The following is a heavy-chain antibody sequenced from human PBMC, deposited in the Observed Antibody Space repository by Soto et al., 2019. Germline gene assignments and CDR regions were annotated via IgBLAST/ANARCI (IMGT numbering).Heavy chain of an antibody. V-gene: IGHV3-23*04. J-gene: IGHJ4*02. D-gene: IGHD2-15*01. CDR1: GFTIGSYP. CDR2: IGASGSYT. Sequence: EMQVVESGGDFVQPGESLRLSCEGSGFTIGSYPMSWVRQTPGRGLEWVSTIGASGSYTNYADSVKGRFTISRDNSKNTLYLQMTTLRVEDTAVYYFVKGTLGDCSSGSCYWAHIDYWGQGTPVTVSS. CDR3: VKGTLGDCSSGSCYWAHIDY.